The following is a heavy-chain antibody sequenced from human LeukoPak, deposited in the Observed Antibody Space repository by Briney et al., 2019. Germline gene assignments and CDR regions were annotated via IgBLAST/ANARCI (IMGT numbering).Heavy chain of an antibody. Sequence: GGSLRLSCAASEFTFSDFHLNWIRQAPGKGLEWISHICNTGSTIYYAASVKGRFTISRDNAKNSLYLQVKSLRVEDTGVYYCAREGSRSSFYFDYWGQGTLVTVSS. CDR1: EFTFSDFH. J-gene: IGHJ4*02. D-gene: IGHD6-6*01. CDR2: ICNTGSTI. V-gene: IGHV3-11*04. CDR3: AREGSRSSFYFDY.